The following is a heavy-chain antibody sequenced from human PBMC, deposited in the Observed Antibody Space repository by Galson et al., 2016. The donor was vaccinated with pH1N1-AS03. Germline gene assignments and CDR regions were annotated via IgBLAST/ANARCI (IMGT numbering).Heavy chain of an antibody. J-gene: IGHJ6*02. V-gene: IGHV1-24*01. CDR3: PRDPRGPCTSSTCPTAYYFGMDV. CDR1: GYTLTELS. D-gene: IGHD2-2*01. CDR2: FDPEHGET. Sequence: SVKVSCKVSGYTLTELSMHWVRQAPGKGLEWMGNFDPEHGETFYPQKFQGRVTMTEDTSTDTAYMELRDLRAEDTAVYYYPRDPRGPCTSSTCPTAYYFGMDVWGQGTTVIVSS.